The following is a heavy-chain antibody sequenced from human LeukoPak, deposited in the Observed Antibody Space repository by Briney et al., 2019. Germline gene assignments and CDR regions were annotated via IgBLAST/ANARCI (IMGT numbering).Heavy chain of an antibody. J-gene: IGHJ6*03. CDR2: INPSGGST. V-gene: IGHV1-46*01. CDR1: GYTFTSYY. CDR3: ARTEVSDFWSGPTPYYYYYMDV. Sequence: ASVQVSCKASGYTFTSYYMHWVRQAPGQGLEWMGIINPSGGSTSYAQKFQGRVTMTRDTSTSTVYMELSSLRSEDTAVYYCARTEVSDFWSGPTPYYYYYMDVWGKGTTVTVSS. D-gene: IGHD3-3*01.